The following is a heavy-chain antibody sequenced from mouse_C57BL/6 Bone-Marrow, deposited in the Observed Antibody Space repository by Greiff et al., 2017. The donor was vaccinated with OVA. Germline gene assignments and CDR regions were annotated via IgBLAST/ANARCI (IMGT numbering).Heavy chain of an antibody. CDR1: GFTFSSYA. J-gene: IGHJ2*01. Sequence: EVMLVESGGGLVKPGGSLKLSCAASGFTFSSYAMSWVRQTPEKRLEWVATISDGGSYTYYPENVKGRFTISRDNAKNNLYLQMSHLKSEDTAMYYCARYYGSFDYWGQGTTLTVSS. D-gene: IGHD1-1*02. CDR3: ARYYGSFDY. CDR2: ISDGGSYT. V-gene: IGHV5-4*03.